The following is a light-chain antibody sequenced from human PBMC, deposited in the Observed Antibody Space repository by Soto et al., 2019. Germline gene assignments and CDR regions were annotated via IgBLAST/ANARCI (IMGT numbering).Light chain of an antibody. CDR3: QQYYSYPYT. CDR1: QGISSY. V-gene: IGKV1-8*01. Sequence: AIRMTQSPSSFSASTGDRVTITCRASQGISSYLAWYQRKPGKAPKLLIYAASTLQSGVPSRFSGSGSGTDFTPTISCLQSEDFATYYCQQYYSYPYTFGQGTKVDIK. J-gene: IGKJ2*01. CDR2: AAS.